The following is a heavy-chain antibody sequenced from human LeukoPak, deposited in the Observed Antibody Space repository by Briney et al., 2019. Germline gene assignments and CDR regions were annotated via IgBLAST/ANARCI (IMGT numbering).Heavy chain of an antibody. J-gene: IGHJ4*02. Sequence: ASVKVSCKASGGTFTNYAISWVRQAPGQGLEWMGRIIPILGIGNYAQKFQGRVTMTRNTSISTAYMELSSLRSEDTAVYYCARGSIAVAGTWGQGTLVTVSS. CDR2: IIPILGIG. D-gene: IGHD6-19*01. V-gene: IGHV1-69*04. CDR3: ARGSIAVAGT. CDR1: GGTFTNYA.